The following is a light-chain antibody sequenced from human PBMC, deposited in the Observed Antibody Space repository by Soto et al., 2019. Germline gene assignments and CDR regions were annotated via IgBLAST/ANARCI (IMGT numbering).Light chain of an antibody. J-gene: IGKJ4*01. CDR1: QSISNY. CDR2: AAS. V-gene: IGKV1-39*01. CDR3: QQSYGTPLT. Sequence: DMEMTQSPSSLSAFVGDRVTITCRASQSISNYLNWYQHKPGKVPKLLIYAASSLQSRVPTRFSGSGSGTDFTLTINSLPPEDFATYYCQQSYGTPLTFGGGTKIEIK.